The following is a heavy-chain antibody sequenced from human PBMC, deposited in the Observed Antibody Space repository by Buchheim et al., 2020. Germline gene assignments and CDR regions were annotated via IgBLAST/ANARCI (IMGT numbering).Heavy chain of an antibody. Sequence: QVQLVESGGGVVQPGRSLRLSCAASGFTFSSYGMHWVRQAPGKGLEWVAVISYDGSNKYYADSVKGRVTISREHSSKQLYLQMNSLRAEDTAVYYCAKDMDSSSWYVNYYYYYYMDVWGKGTT. J-gene: IGHJ6*03. CDR2: ISYDGSNK. CDR3: AKDMDSSSWYVNYYYYYYMDV. D-gene: IGHD6-13*01. CDR1: GFTFSSYG. V-gene: IGHV3-30*18.